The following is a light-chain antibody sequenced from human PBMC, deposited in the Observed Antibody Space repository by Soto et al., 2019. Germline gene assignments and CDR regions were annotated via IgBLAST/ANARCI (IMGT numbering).Light chain of an antibody. CDR1: QSISSW. CDR2: DAS. Sequence: DIQMTQSPSTLSASVGDRVTITCRASQSISSWLAWYQQKPGKAPKLLIFDASSLESGVPSRFSGSGSGTEFTLTISSLQPDDFATYYCQQGWMFGQGTKVEIK. CDR3: QQGWM. V-gene: IGKV1-5*01. J-gene: IGKJ1*01.